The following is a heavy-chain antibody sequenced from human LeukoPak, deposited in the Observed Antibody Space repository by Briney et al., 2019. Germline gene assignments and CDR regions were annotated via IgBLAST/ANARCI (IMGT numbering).Heavy chain of an antibody. CDR2: IYYSGST. CDR3: ARHSQTTVLTALSL. D-gene: IGHD4-23*01. Sequence: SQTLSLTCTVSGGSISSGDYYWSWIRQPPGKGLEWIGYIYYSGSTNYNPSLKSRVTISVDTSKNQFSLKLSSVTAADTAVYYCARHSQTTVLTALSLWGQGTLVTVSS. V-gene: IGHV4-30-4*01. J-gene: IGHJ4*02. CDR1: GGSISSGDYY.